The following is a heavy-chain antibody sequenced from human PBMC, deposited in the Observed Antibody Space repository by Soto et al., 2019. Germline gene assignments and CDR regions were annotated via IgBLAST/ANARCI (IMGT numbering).Heavy chain of an antibody. J-gene: IGHJ4*02. Sequence: GASVKVSCKVSGYTFTGYYLHWARQAPGQGLEWMGWITPDNGAANCAQQLQVRVTMTRDTSISAVYLEFSSLRSDDTDHYLSARGEDYRLLLHYLDYWGQGALVTFSS. CDR3: ARGEDYRLLLHYLDY. CDR1: GYTFTGYY. D-gene: IGHD3-16*01. V-gene: IGHV1-2*02. CDR2: ITPDNGAA.